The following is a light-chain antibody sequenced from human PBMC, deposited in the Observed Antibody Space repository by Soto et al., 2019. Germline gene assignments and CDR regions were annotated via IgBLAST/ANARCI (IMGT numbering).Light chain of an antibody. CDR3: QQYDNLLLT. V-gene: IGKV1-33*01. J-gene: IGKJ4*01. CDR1: QDISNY. CDR2: DAS. Sequence: DIQMTQSPSSLSASVGDRVTITCQASQDISNYLNWYQQKPGKAPKLLIYDASNLETGVPSRFSGSGSGTDFTVTISSRQPEDIATYYCQQYDNLLLTFGGGTKVEIK.